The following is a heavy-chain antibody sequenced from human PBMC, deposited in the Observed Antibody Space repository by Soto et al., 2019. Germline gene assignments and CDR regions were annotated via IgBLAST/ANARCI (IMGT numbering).Heavy chain of an antibody. CDR2: IFHTGST. J-gene: IGHJ4*02. CDR1: GDSVRRSGYS. V-gene: IGHV4-30-2*01. Sequence: QLQLQESGSGLVKPSQTLSLTCAVSGDSVRRSGYSWSWIRQPPGKGLEWIGYIFHTGSTYYNLSLRGRATISVDRSKNQFSLKLSSVTAADTAVYYCASHYGDYEYYEYWGQGTQFTVSS. CDR3: ASHYGDYEYYEY. D-gene: IGHD4-17*01.